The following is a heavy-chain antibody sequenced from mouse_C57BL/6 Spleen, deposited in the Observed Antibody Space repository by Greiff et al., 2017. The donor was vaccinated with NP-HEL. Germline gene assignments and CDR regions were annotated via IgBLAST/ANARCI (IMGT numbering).Heavy chain of an antibody. D-gene: IGHD4-1*01. J-gene: IGHJ1*03. CDR2: ISNGGGST. CDR1: GFTFSDYY. Sequence: EAKVVESGGGLVQPGGSLKLSCAASGFTFSDYYMYWVRQTPEKRLEWVAYISNGGGSTYYPDTVKGRFTISRDNAKNTLYLQMSRLKSEDTAMYYCARHATGTWYFDVWGTGTTVTVSS. CDR3: ARHATGTWYFDV. V-gene: IGHV5-12*01.